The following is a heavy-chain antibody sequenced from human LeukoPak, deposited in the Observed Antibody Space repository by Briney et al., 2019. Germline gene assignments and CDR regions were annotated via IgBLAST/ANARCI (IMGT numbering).Heavy chain of an antibody. CDR1: GFTFSSYE. Sequence: GGSLRLSCAASGFTFSSYEMTWVRQAPGKGLEWVSYISSSGSIIYYADSVKGRFTISRDNAKNSLYLQMNSLRAEDTAVYYCARIANYYDSSGRWGQGTLVTVSS. D-gene: IGHD3-22*01. V-gene: IGHV3-48*03. J-gene: IGHJ4*02. CDR2: ISSSGSII. CDR3: ARIANYYDSSGR.